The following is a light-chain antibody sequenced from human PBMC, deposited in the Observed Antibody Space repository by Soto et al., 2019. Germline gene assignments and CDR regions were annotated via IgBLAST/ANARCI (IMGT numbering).Light chain of an antibody. CDR2: GAS. CDR3: QQRSNWPSSIT. Sequence: EIVMTQSPATLSVSPGERATLSCRASQSIRNNLIWYQQKSGQAPRLLIYGASTRATGIPARFSGSGSGTDFTLTISSLEPEDFAVYYCQQRSNWPSSITFGQGTRLEIK. V-gene: IGKV3-15*01. CDR1: QSIRNN. J-gene: IGKJ5*01.